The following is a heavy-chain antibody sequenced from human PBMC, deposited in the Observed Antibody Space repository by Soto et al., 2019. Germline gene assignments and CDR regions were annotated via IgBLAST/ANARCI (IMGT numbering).Heavy chain of an antibody. CDR1: GGSFNGYY. D-gene: IGHD3-10*01. CDR3: GTVPTLLPYYYSSGLFDH. V-gene: IGHV4-34*01. Sequence: PSETLSLTCAVYGGSFNGYYWSWILQSPGKGLQWIGAINHSGNTNYNPSLKSRVTMSVDTPKNQFSLKLISVTSADTAVYYCGTVPTLLPYYYSSGLFDHWRLGTLVTVS. CDR2: INHSGNT. J-gene: IGHJ4*02.